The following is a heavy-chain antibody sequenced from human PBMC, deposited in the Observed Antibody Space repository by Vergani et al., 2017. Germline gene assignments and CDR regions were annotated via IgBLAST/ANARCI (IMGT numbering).Heavy chain of an antibody. V-gene: IGHV4-34*01. CDR1: GGSLSGYY. CDR2: INHSGST. D-gene: IGHD2-8*01. Sequence: QVQLQQWGPGLLKPSETLSLTCAVYGGSLSGYYWSWIRLAPGKGLEWIGEINHSGSTNYNPSLKSRVTISVDTSKNQFSLKLSSVTAADTAVYYCAREGYCTNGVCFTLFDVWGQGALVTVSS. J-gene: IGHJ4*02. CDR3: AREGYCTNGVCFTLFDV.